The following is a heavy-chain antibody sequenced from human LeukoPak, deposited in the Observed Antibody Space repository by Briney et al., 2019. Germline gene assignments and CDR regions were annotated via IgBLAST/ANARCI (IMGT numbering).Heavy chain of an antibody. Sequence: KPGGSLRLSCAASGFTFSDYYMSWIRQAPGKGLEWVSSISSSSSYIYYADSVKGRFTISRDNAKNSLYLQMNSLRAEDTAVYYCARDPVSSNTHFDYWGQGTLVTVSS. CDR1: GFTFSDYY. CDR2: ISSSSSYI. V-gene: IGHV3-11*06. J-gene: IGHJ4*02. CDR3: ARDPVSSNTHFDY.